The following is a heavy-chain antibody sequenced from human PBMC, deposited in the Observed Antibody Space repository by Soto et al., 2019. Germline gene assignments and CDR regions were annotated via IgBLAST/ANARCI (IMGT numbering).Heavy chain of an antibody. CDR1: GGSFSGYY. V-gene: IGHV4-34*01. CDR3: ARMVRGVIIKRYFDY. Sequence: SETLSLTCAVYGGSFSGYYWSWIRQPPGKGLEWIGEINHSGSTNYNPSLKSRVTISVDTSKNQFFLKLSSVTAADTAVYYCARMVRGVIIKRYFDYWGQGTLVTVSS. J-gene: IGHJ4*02. D-gene: IGHD3-10*01. CDR2: INHSGST.